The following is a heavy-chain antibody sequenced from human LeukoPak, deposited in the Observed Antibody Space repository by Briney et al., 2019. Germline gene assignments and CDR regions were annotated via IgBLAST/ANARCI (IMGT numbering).Heavy chain of an antibody. D-gene: IGHD3/OR15-3a*01. Sequence: GESLKISCKGSGYSFTNYWIGWVRQMAGKGLEGMGIIYPGISDTRYGPSFQGEVTTSVDKSISTAYLQWSSLKASDIAMYYCVRLDTIDYWGQGTLVTVSS. CDR1: GYSFTNYW. CDR2: IYPGISDT. J-gene: IGHJ4*02. CDR3: VRLDTIDY. V-gene: IGHV5-51*01.